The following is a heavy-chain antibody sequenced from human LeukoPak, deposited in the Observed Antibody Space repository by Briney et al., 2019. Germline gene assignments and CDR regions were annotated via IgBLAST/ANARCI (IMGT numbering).Heavy chain of an antibody. CDR1: GGSVSSGSYY. D-gene: IGHD3-16*01. Sequence: SETLSLTCTVSGGSVSSGSYYWSWIRQPPGKGLEWIGYIYYSGSTNYNPSLKSRVTISVDTSKNQFSLKLSSVTAADTAVYYCARTLGGSLDYWGQGTLVTVSS. J-gene: IGHJ4*02. CDR3: ARTLGGSLDY. V-gene: IGHV4-61*01. CDR2: IYYSGST.